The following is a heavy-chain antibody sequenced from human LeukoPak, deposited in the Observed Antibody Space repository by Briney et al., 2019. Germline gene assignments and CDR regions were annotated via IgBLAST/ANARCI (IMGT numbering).Heavy chain of an antibody. Sequence: GGSLRLSCAASGFTFSGSAMHWVRQASGKGLEWVGRIRSKANSYATAYAASAKGRFTISRDDSKNTAYLQMNSLKTEDTAVYYCTIVHSSSNRVFDYWGQGTLVTVSS. CDR1: GFTFSGSA. CDR3: TIVHSSSNRVFDY. CDR2: IRSKANSYAT. J-gene: IGHJ4*02. D-gene: IGHD6-6*01. V-gene: IGHV3-73*01.